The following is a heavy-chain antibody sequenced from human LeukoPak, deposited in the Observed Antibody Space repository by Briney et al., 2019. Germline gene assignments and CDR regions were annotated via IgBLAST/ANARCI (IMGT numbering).Heavy chain of an antibody. Sequence: TGGSLRLSCAASGFTFSSYSMNWVRQAPGKGLEWVSSISSSSSYIYYAASVKGRFTISRDNAKNSLYLQMNSLRAEDTAVYYCARDRGGSYWYFDLWGRGTLVTVSS. CDR3: ARDRGGSYWYFDL. CDR2: ISSSSSYI. CDR1: GFTFSSYS. V-gene: IGHV3-21*01. J-gene: IGHJ2*01.